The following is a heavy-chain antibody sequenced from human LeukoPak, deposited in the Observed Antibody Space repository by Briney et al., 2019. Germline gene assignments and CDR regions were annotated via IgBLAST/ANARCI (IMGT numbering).Heavy chain of an antibody. CDR1: GFTFSSYW. CDR3: ARAPSEIGGYYPEYFRH. CDR2: IKSDGST. Sequence: GGSLRLSCAASGFTFSSYWMHWVRQAPGKGLVWVSRIKSDGSTNYADSVKGRFTIYRDNAKNTVSLQMNSLRAEDTGVYYCARAPSEIGGYYPEYFRHWGQGTLVTVSS. V-gene: IGHV3-74*01. D-gene: IGHD3-22*01. J-gene: IGHJ1*01.